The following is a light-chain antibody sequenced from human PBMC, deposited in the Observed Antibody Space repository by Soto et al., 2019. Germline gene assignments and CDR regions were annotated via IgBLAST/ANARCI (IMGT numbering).Light chain of an antibody. Sequence: QSALTQPASVSGSAGQSITISCSGNMRDVGAYNLVSWYQQHPGTAPKLIIYEVRNRPSGISSRFSGSRSGNTASLTISGLQSEDEGDYYCGAYTARSTLVFGGGTKLTVL. J-gene: IGLJ3*02. CDR3: GAYTARSTLV. CDR2: EVR. V-gene: IGLV2-14*01. CDR1: MRDVGAYNL.